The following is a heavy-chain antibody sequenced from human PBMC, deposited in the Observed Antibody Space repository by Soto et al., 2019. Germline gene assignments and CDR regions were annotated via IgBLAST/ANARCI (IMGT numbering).Heavy chain of an antibody. CDR1: GFTFSSYG. D-gene: IGHD3-9*01. J-gene: IGHJ4*02. CDR3: AKDAIIRYFDWPDY. V-gene: IGHV3-30*18. CDR2: ISYDGSNK. Sequence: QVQLVESGGGVVQPGRSLRLSCAASGFTFSSYGMHWVRQAPGKGLEWVAVISYDGSNKYYADSVKGRFTISRDNSKNTLYLQMNSLRAEDTDVYYCAKDAIIRYFDWPDYWGQGTLVTVSS.